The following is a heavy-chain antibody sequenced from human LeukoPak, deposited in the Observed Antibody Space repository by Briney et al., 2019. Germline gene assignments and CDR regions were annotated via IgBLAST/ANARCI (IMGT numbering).Heavy chain of an antibody. CDR2: ISYDGSNK. V-gene: IGHV3-30-3*01. J-gene: IGHJ4*02. D-gene: IGHD3-3*01. CDR1: GFTFSSYA. Sequence: GRSLRLSCAASGFTFSSYAMPWVRQAPGKGLEWVAVISYDGSNKYYADSVKGRFTISRDNAKNSLYLQMNSLRAEDTAVYYCARDSPSDYDFWSGYSERGPFDYWGQGTLVTVSS. CDR3: ARDSPSDYDFWSGYSERGPFDY.